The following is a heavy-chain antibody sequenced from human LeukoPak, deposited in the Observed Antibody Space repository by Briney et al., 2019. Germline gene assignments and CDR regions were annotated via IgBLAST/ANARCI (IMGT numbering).Heavy chain of an antibody. D-gene: IGHD3-10*01. V-gene: IGHV4-59*01. J-gene: IGHJ4*02. Sequence: SETLSLTCTVSGDSISTYYWSWIRQPPGKGLDGIGYIYYRVTSDYNPSLKSRVTISVDMSTRQISLKLSSVTAADTAVYYCARAVGGDGSGSLWGPGTLVTVSS. CDR3: ARAVGGDGSGSL. CDR1: GDSISTYY. CDR2: IYYRVTS.